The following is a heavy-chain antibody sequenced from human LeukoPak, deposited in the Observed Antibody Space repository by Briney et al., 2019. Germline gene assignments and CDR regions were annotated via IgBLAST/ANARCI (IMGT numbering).Heavy chain of an antibody. Sequence: GASVKVSCKASGYTFTSYAMHWVRQAPGQRLEWMGWINAGNGNTKYSQKFQGRVTITRDTSASTAYMELSSLRSEDTAVYYCARSFVAVAANWFDPWGQGTLVTVSS. CDR1: GYTFTSYA. J-gene: IGHJ5*02. D-gene: IGHD6-19*01. CDR3: ARSFVAVAANWFDP. CDR2: INAGNGNT. V-gene: IGHV1-3*01.